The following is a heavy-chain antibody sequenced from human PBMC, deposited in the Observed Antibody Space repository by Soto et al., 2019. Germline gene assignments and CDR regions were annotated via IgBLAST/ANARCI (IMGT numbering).Heavy chain of an antibody. CDR1: GYSFTSYW. D-gene: IGHD2-2*02. V-gene: IGHV5-10-1*01. CDR3: ASHGHQLLYSNAHWFDP. J-gene: IGHJ5*02. Sequence: PGESLKISCKGSGYSFTSYWISWVRQMPGKGLEWMGRIDPSDSYTNYSPSFQGHVTISADKSISTAYLQWSSLKASDTAMYYCASHGHQLLYSNAHWFDPWGQGTLVTVSS. CDR2: IDPSDSYT.